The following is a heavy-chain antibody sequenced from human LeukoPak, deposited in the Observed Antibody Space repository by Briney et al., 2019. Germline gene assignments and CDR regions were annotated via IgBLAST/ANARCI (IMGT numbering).Heavy chain of an antibody. CDR3: VSGMIEFDY. Sequence: GGSLRLSCAASGFTFSTYWMSWVRQAPGKGLEWVANIKQDGREKYYVDSVKGRFTISRDNAKNSLFLQMNSLRVEDTSVYYCVSGMIEFDYWGQGTRVTVSS. D-gene: IGHD3-22*01. J-gene: IGHJ4*02. V-gene: IGHV3-7*01. CDR2: IKQDGREK. CDR1: GFTFSTYW.